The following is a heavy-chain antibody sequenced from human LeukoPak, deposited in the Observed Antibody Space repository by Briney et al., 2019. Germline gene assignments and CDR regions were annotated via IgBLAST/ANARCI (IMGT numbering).Heavy chain of an antibody. V-gene: IGHV3-33*01. J-gene: IGHJ4*02. CDR3: ARVGYSDESIDY. CDR2: IWYDGSNK. D-gene: IGHD4-17*01. CDR1: GFTFSSYG. Sequence: GGSLRLSCAASGFTFSSYGMHWVRQAPGKGLEWVAVIWYDGSNKYYADSVKGRFTISRDNSKNTLYLQMSSLRAEDTAVYYCARVGYSDESIDYWGQGTLVTVSS.